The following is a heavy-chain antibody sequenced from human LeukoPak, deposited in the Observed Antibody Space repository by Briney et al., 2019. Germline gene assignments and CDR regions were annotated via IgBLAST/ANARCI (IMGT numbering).Heavy chain of an antibody. CDR1: GGSISSYY. D-gene: IGHD3-10*01. CDR3: ASRPAGSGSYFPFDY. V-gene: IGHV4-59*01. Sequence: SETLSLTCTVSGGSISSYYWSWIRQPPGKGLEWIGYIYYSGSTNYNPSLKSRVTISVDTSKNQFSLKLSSVTAADAAVYYCASRPAGSGSYFPFDYWGQGTLVTVSS. CDR2: IYYSGST. J-gene: IGHJ4*02.